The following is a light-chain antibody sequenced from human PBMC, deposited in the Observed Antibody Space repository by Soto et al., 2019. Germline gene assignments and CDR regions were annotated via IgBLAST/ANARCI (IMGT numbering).Light chain of an antibody. CDR1: QSISDW. CDR2: KAS. V-gene: IGKV1-5*03. CDR3: QHYNNYPYT. J-gene: IGKJ2*01. Sequence: DIQMTQSPSTLSASVGDRVTINCRASQSISDWLAWSQQKPGQAPKLLIYKASRLESGVPSRFSGSGSGTEFTLTINSLQPDYFSTYYCQHYNNYPYTFGQGSKLEIK.